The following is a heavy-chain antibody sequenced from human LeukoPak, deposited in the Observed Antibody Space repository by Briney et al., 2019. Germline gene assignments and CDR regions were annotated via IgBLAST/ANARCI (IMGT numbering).Heavy chain of an antibody. V-gene: IGHV4-59*01. CDR2: IYYSGST. D-gene: IGHD3-9*01. CDR3: ASSRNNILTGYNPYAFDI. J-gene: IGHJ3*02. CDR1: GGSISSYY. Sequence: KSSETLSLTCTVSGGSISSYYWSWIRQPPGKGLEWIGYIYYSGSTNYNPSLKSRVTISVDTSKNQFSLKLSSVTAADTAVYYCASSRNNILTGYNPYAFDISGQGTMVTVSS.